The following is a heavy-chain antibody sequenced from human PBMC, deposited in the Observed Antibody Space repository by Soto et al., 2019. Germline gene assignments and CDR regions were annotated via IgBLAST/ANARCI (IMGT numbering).Heavy chain of an antibody. J-gene: IGHJ4*02. CDR1: GYCISSGHY. Sequence: SETLSLICAVPGYCISSGHYWGWIRQPPGKGLEWIGSIYHSGSTYYNPSLKSRVTISVDTSKNQFSLKLCSVTAADTAVYYCARVASGDSSGYYCALFGYWGQGTLVTVSS. V-gene: IGHV4-38-2*01. CDR3: ARVASGDSSGYYCALFGY. D-gene: IGHD3-22*01. CDR2: IYHSGST.